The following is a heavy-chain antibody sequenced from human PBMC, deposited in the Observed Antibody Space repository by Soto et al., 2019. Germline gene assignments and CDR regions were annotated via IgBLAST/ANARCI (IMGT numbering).Heavy chain of an antibody. CDR3: ARERRAYYYDSSGYYFGY. Sequence: ASVKVSCKASGYTFTSYGISWVRQAPGQGREWMGWISAYNGSTNYAQKLQGRVTMTTDTSTSTAYMELRSLRSDDTAVYYCARERRAYYYDSSGYYFGYWGQGTLVTVSS. CDR2: ISAYNGST. J-gene: IGHJ4*02. CDR1: GYTFTSYG. D-gene: IGHD3-22*01. V-gene: IGHV1-18*04.